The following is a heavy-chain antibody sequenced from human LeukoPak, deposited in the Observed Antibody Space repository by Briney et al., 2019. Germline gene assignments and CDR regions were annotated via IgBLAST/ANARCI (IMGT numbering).Heavy chain of an antibody. Sequence: GGSLRLSCAASGFTSTNYAMNWVRQAPGKGLEWVSVLIGSSGSTDYADSVKGRFTISRDISKNTLFLQMNRLRAEDTGIYYCAKGAYDYIEIAYFDSWGQGTLVTVSS. CDR1: GFTSTNYA. CDR2: LIGSSGST. J-gene: IGHJ4*02. CDR3: AKGAYDYIEIAYFDS. V-gene: IGHV3-23*01. D-gene: IGHD5-12*01.